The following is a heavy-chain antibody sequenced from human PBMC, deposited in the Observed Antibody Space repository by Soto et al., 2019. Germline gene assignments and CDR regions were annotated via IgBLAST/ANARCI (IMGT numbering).Heavy chain of an antibody. CDR3: ARTNGDGTLDY. D-gene: IGHD4-17*01. V-gene: IGHV4-59*08. Sequence: SETLSLTCIVSGGSISGYYWSWIRQPPGKGLEWIGYIYYSGSTNYNPSLKSRITISVDTSKNQFSLKLSSVTAADTAAYYCARTNGDGTLDYWGQGTLVTVSS. CDR2: IYYSGST. CDR1: GGSISGYY. J-gene: IGHJ4*02.